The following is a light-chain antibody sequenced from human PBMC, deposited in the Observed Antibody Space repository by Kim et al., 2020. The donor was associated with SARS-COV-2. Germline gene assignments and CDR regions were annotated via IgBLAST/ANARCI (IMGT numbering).Light chain of an antibody. CDR2: RNN. Sequence: GQRVTISCSGSSSNIGSNYVYWYQQLPGTAPKLLIYRNNHRPSGVPDRFSGSKSGTSASLAISGLRSEDEADYYCAAWDDSLSGWVFGGGTQLTVL. CDR1: SSNIGSNY. CDR3: AAWDDSLSGWV. V-gene: IGLV1-47*01. J-gene: IGLJ3*02.